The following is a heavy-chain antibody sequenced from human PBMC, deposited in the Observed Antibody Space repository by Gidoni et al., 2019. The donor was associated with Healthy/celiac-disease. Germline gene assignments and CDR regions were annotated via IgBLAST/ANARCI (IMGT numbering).Heavy chain of an antibody. CDR2: ISYDGSNK. CDR1: GSTFSTYA. V-gene: IGHV3-30*04. D-gene: IGHD3-3*01. J-gene: IGHJ6*02. CDR3: AREETYYDFWSGYSVYYYGMDI. Sequence: QVRRVESGGGGVQPGRSLRLSCAASGSTFSTYAMHGVRQAPGKGLEWVAVISYDGSNKYYADSVKGRFTISRDNSKNTLYLQMNSLRAEDTAVYYCAREETYYDFWSGYSVYYYGMDIWGQGTTVTVSS.